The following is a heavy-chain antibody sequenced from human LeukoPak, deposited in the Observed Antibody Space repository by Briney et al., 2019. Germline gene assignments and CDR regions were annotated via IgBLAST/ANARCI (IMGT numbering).Heavy chain of an antibody. CDR3: AKPSGSGVDY. CDR1: GFTFTTYS. V-gene: IGHV3-21*01. Sequence: GGSLRLSCAASGFTFTTYSMNWVRQAPGKGLEWVSSISSSSAYIYYADSVKGRFTISRDNSKNTLYLQMNSLRREDTAVYFCAKPSGSGVDYWGQGTRVTVSS. J-gene: IGHJ4*02. D-gene: IGHD1-26*01. CDR2: ISSSSAYI.